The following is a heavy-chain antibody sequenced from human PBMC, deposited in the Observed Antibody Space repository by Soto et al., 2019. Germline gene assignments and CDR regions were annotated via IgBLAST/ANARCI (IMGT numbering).Heavy chain of an antibody. J-gene: IGHJ6*02. V-gene: IGHV4-31*03. Sequence: SETLSLTCTVSGGSISSGGYYWSWIRQHPGKGLEWIGYIYYSGSTYYNPSLKSRVTISVDTSKNQFSLKLSSVTAADTAVYYCARVGRGSDYLDYYYGMDVWGQGTTVTVSS. D-gene: IGHD1-26*01. CDR2: IYYSGST. CDR3: ARVGRGSDYLDYYYGMDV. CDR1: GGSISSGGYY.